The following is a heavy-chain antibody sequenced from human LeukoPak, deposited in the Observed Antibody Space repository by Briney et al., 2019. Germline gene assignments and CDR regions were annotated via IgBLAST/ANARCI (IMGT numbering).Heavy chain of an antibody. J-gene: IGHJ4*02. CDR2: INPSGGST. Sequence: ASVKVSCKASGHPFTSYYMHWVRQAPGQGLEWMGIINPSGGSTSYAQKFQGRVTMTRDTSTSTVYMGLSSLRSEDTAVYYCAREREIAAAGTFDYWGQGTLVTVSS. CDR1: GHPFTSYY. CDR3: AREREIAAAGTFDY. D-gene: IGHD6-13*01. V-gene: IGHV1-46*01.